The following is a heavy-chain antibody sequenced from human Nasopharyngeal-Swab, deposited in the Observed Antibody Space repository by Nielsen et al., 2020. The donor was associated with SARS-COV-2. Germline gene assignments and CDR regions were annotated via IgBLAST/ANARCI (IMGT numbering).Heavy chain of an antibody. Sequence: SGPTLAKPTQTLTLTCTFSGFPLTTSAVGVGWIRQPPGKALEWLALIYWDDDKRYSPSLKSRLTTTKDTSKNQVVLTMTNMDPVDTATYYCAHRGRLNVAFDIWGQGTMVTVSS. CDR3: AHRGRLNVAFDI. CDR2: IYWDDDK. V-gene: IGHV2-5*02. CDR1: GFPLTTSAVG. J-gene: IGHJ3*02. D-gene: IGHD3-10*01.